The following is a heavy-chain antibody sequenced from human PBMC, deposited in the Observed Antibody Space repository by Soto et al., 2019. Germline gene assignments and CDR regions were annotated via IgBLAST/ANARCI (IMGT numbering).Heavy chain of an antibody. CDR2: IYYSGST. D-gene: IGHD2-2*01. CDR3: ARGGVPAAMSY. Sequence: SETLSLTCTVSGGSISSYYWSWIRQPPGKGLEWIGYIYYSGSTNYNPSLKSRVTISVDTSKNQFSLKLSSVTAADTAVYYCARGGVPAAMSYWGQGTLVTVSS. V-gene: IGHV4-59*01. CDR1: GGSISSYY. J-gene: IGHJ4*02.